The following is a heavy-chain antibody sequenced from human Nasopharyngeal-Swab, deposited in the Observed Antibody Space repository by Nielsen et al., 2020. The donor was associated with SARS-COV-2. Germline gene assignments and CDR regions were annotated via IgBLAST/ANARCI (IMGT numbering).Heavy chain of an antibody. CDR2: ISSSSNYI. CDR3: ARGNVARDYYYGMDV. Sequence: GGSLRLSCAASGFTFSSYSMNWVRQAPGNGLEWVSSISSSSNYIYYADSVKGRFTISRDNAKNSLYLQMNRLGAEDTAVYYCARGNVARDYYYGMDVWGQGTTVTVSS. J-gene: IGHJ6*02. V-gene: IGHV3-21*01. CDR1: GFTFSSYS.